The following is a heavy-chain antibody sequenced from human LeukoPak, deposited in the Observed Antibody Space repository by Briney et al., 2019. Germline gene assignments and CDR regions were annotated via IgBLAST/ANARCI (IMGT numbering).Heavy chain of an antibody. CDR3: ARGNPPRPYYDSSDGYYFDY. CDR1: GGSFSGYY. D-gene: IGHD3-22*01. CDR2: INHSGST. V-gene: IGHV4-34*01. J-gene: IGHJ4*02. Sequence: SETLSLTCAVYGGSFSGYYWSWIRQPPGKGLEWIGEINHSGSTNYNPSLKSRVTISVDTSKNQFSLKLSSVTAADTAVYYCARGNPPRPYYDSSDGYYFDYWGQGTLVTVSS.